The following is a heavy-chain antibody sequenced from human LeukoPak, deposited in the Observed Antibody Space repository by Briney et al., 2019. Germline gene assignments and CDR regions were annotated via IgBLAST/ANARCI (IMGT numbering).Heavy chain of an antibody. Sequence: GGSLRLSCTPSGFTFRDYPMTWVRQAPGKGLEWVGFIRNKTYGGTTDYAASVKGRFTISKDDSNSIAYLQMNSLKTEDTAVYYCTRDRSHDYWGQGTLVTVSS. CDR1: GFTFRDYP. CDR3: TRDRSHDY. D-gene: IGHD6-13*01. CDR2: IRNKTYGGTT. V-gene: IGHV3-49*04. J-gene: IGHJ4*02.